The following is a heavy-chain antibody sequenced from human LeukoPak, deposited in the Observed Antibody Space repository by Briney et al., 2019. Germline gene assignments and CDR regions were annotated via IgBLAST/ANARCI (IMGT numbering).Heavy chain of an antibody. V-gene: IGHV1-2*02. D-gene: IGHD3-22*01. J-gene: IGHJ4*02. CDR3: ARAIPNPSYYDRPAYDY. CDR2: INPNTGGT. CDR1: GYTFSGYY. Sequence: ASVKVSCKASGYTFSGYYIHWVRQAPGQGLEWMGWINPNTGGTKYAQKLQGRVTMTTDTSTSTVYMELRSLRSDDTAVYYCARAIPNPSYYDRPAYDYWGQGTLVTVSS.